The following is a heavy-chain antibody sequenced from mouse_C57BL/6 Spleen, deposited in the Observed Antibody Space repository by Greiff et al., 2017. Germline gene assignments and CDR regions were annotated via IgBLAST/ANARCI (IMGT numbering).Heavy chain of an antibody. CDR1: GYTFTSYG. CDR3: TRDYGSSSPFAY. V-gene: IGHV1-81*01. J-gene: IGHJ3*01. CDR2: IYPRSGNT. Sequence: QVQLQQSGAELVRPGASVKLSCKASGYTFTSYGISWVKQRTGQGLEWIGEIYPRSGNTYYNEKFKGKATLTADTSSSTAYMELRSLTSEASADYFCTRDYGSSSPFAYWGQGTLVTVSA. D-gene: IGHD1-1*01.